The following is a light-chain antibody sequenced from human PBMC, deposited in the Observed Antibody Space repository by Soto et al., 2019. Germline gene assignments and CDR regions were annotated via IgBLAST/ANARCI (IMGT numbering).Light chain of an antibody. CDR3: GAWDDNLNAWL. CDR1: ASNIGTNP. V-gene: IGLV1-44*01. CDR2: RNT. Sequence: QSVLTQPPSASGTPGQGVTLSCSGSASNIGTNPVNWYQVLPGTAPKVVISRNTERPSGVPDRFSGSTSGTSASLAVSGLQSEDEADCYCGAWDDNLNAWLFGGGTKLTVL. J-gene: IGLJ3*02.